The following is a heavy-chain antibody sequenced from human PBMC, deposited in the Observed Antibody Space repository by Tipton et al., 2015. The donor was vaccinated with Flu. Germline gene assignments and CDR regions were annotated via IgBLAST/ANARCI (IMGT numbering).Heavy chain of an antibody. CDR1: GFTFSNYW. CDR3: ATYFLGY. D-gene: IGHD2/OR15-2a*01. V-gene: IGHV3-7*01. Sequence: GSLRLSCAASGFTFSNYWMSWVRQAPGKGLEWVANINHDGSEKEYVESVKGRFTISRDNAKNSLYLQMNSLRAEDTAVYYCATYFLGYWGQGALVTVSS. CDR2: INHDGSEK. J-gene: IGHJ4*02.